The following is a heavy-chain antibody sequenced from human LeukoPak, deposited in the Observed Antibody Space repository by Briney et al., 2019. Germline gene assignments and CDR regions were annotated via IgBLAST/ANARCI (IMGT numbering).Heavy chain of an antibody. CDR1: GFTSSTYW. V-gene: IGHV3-7*03. CDR3: ARAVTSTEGY. J-gene: IGHJ4*02. CDR2: LNQDGSEK. Sequence: GGSLRLSCAASGFTSSTYWMTWVRQAPGKGLEWVASLNQDGSEKYYVDSVKGRFTISRDSAQKSLYLEMKSLSAKDTAVYYCARAVTSTEGYWGQGTLVTVSS.